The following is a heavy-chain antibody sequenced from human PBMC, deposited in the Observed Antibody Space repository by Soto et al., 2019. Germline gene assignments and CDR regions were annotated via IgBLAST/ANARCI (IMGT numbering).Heavy chain of an antibody. V-gene: IGHV3-74*01. CDR2: INGDGRRT. CDR3: ARDGQTYGQGDY. CDR1: GFTFGSYW. Sequence: EVQLVESGGGSVQTGGSLRISCAASGFTFGSYWMDWVRHTPGKGLVWVSRINGDGRRTTYADSVMGRFTISRDNSQNTLFLQMNSLREDDTAVYYCARDGQTYGQGDYWGQGTLVTVS. D-gene: IGHD3-10*01. J-gene: IGHJ4*02.